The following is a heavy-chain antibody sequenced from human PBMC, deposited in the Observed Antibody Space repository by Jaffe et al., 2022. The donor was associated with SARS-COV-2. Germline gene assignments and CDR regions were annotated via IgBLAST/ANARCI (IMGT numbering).Heavy chain of an antibody. Sequence: QVQLQESGPGLVKPSETLSLTCTVSGGSISSYYWSWIRQPPGKGLEWIGYIYYSGSTNYNPSLKSRVTISVDTSKNQFSLKLSSVTAADTAVYYCARGALQWLTPLYYYYYGMDVWGQGTTVTVSS. CDR1: GGSISSYY. CDR3: ARGALQWLTPLYYYYYGMDV. V-gene: IGHV4-59*01. J-gene: IGHJ6*02. D-gene: IGHD6-19*01. CDR2: IYYSGST.